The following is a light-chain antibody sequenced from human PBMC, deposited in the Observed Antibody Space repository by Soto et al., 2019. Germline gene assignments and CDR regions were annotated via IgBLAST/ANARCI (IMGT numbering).Light chain of an antibody. V-gene: IGKV1-5*03. CDR2: KAS. CDR3: QQYSTWT. Sequence: DIQMTQSPSTLSASVGDRVTITCRASQSISSWLAWYQQKPGKAPKLLIYKASSLESGVPSRFSGSGSGTEFTLTISSLQPDDFANYYCQQYSTWTFGQGTKVEIK. CDR1: QSISSW. J-gene: IGKJ1*01.